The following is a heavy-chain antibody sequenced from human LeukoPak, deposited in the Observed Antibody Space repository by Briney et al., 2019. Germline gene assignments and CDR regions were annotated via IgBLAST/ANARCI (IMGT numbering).Heavy chain of an antibody. J-gene: IGHJ4*02. CDR3: AREPPATGYYDY. Sequence: ASVKVSCKASGGTFSSYAISWVRQAPGQGLEWMGVINPSDGSTSYAQKFQGRVTMTRDTSTSTVYMDLSSLRSEDTAVYYCAREPPATGYYDYWGQGTLVTVSS. CDR2: INPSDGST. V-gene: IGHV1-46*01. CDR1: GGTFSSYA. D-gene: IGHD2-8*02.